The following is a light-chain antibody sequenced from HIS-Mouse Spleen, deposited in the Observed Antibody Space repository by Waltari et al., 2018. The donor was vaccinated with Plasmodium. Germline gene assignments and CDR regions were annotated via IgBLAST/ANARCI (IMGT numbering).Light chain of an antibody. Sequence: AIQLTQSPSSLSASVGDRVTITCRASQGISSALAWYQQKPGKAPNLLIYDASSLESVVPSRFSGSGSGTDFTLTISSLQPEDFATYYGQQFNSYPLTFGGGTKVEIK. J-gene: IGKJ4*01. CDR3: QQFNSYPLT. CDR1: QGISSA. CDR2: DAS. V-gene: IGKV1-13*02.